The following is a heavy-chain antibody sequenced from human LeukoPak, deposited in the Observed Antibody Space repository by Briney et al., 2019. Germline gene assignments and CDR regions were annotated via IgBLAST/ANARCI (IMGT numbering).Heavy chain of an antibody. CDR2: IKTKADGGTP. CDR3: STEMVNYYYFDN. D-gene: IGHD2-8*01. CDR1: GFDFSNAW. V-gene: IGHV3-15*01. J-gene: IGHJ4*02. Sequence: PGGSLRLSCAVSGFDFSNAWLSWVCQAPGKGLEWVGHIKTKADGGTPDYAAPVKDRFTISRDDSKNTLYLHMNGLRSEVTAVYYCSTEMVNYYYFDNWGQGTLVTVSS.